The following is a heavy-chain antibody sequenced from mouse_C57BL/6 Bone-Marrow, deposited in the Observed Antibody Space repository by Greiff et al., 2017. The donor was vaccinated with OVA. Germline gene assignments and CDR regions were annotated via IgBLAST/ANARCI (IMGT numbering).Heavy chain of an antibody. J-gene: IGHJ3*01. V-gene: IGHV1-64*01. CDR2: IHPNSGST. CDR3: ARGYGYERGAWFAY. Sequence: QVQLKQPGAELVKPGASVKLSCKASGYTFTSYWMHWVKQRPGQGLEWIGMIHPNSGSTNYNEKFKSKATLTVDKSSSTAYMQLSSLTSEDSAVYYCARGYGYERGAWFAYWGQGTLVTVSA. CDR1: GYTFTSYW. D-gene: IGHD2-2*01.